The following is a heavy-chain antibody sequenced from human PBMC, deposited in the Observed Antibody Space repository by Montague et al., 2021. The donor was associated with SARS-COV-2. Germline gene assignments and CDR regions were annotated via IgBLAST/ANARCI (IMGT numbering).Heavy chain of an antibody. J-gene: IGHJ4*02. CDR2: ISSNGGST. Sequence: SLRLSCAASGFTFSSYAMHWVRQAPGKRLEYVSAISSNGGSTYYANSVKGRFTISRDNSKNTLYLQMGSLRAEDMAVYYCARDVGGYVDYWGQGTLVTVSS. CDR3: ARDVGGYVDY. D-gene: IGHD3-22*01. V-gene: IGHV3-64*01. CDR1: GFTFSSYA.